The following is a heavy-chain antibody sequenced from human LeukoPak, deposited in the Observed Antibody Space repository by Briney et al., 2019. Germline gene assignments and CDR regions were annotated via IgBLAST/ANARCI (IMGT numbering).Heavy chain of an antibody. CDR2: INIDGSDT. CDR1: GFTLSSYW. V-gene: IGHV3-74*01. Sequence: GGSLRLSCAASGFTLSSYWMHWVRQAPGTGLVWVSRINIDGSDTGYADSVKGRFTISRDNAKNTLYLQMNSLRAEDTAVYFCARGYGTRGRDNSVGFDYWGQGALVTVS. D-gene: IGHD3-16*01. J-gene: IGHJ4*02. CDR3: ARGYGTRGRDNSVGFDY.